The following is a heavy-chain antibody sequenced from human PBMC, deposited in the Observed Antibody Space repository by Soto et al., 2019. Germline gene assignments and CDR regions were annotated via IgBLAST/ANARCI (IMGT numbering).Heavy chain of an antibody. CDR3: ASAISYWFDP. J-gene: IGHJ5*02. CDR1: GGSISSSSYY. Sequence: QLQLQESGPGLVKPSETLSLTCTVSGGSISSSSYYWGWIRQPPGKGLEWIGSIYYSGSTYYNPSLKSRVPISGDTSKNQFSLKLSSVTAADTAVYYCASAISYWFDPWGQGTLVTVSS. CDR2: IYYSGST. V-gene: IGHV4-39*01.